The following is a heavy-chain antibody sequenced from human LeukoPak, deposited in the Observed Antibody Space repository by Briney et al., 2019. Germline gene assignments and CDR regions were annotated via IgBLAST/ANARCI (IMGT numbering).Heavy chain of an antibody. D-gene: IGHD1-26*01. J-gene: IGHJ5*02. CDR3: ARIFASGSYFHKKNWFDP. CDR2: ISAYNGNT. CDR1: GYTFTIYG. Sequence: ASVKVSCKASGYTFTIYGISWVRQAPGQGLEWMGWISAYNGNTNYAQKLQGRVTMTTDTSTSTAYMELRSLRSDDTAVYYCARIFASGSYFHKKNWFDPWGQGTLVTVSS. V-gene: IGHV1-18*01.